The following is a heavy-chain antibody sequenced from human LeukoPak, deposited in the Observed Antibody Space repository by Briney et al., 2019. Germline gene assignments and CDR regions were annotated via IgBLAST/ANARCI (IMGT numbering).Heavy chain of an antibody. Sequence: SQTLSLTCAISGDSVSISSAAWSWVRQSPSRGLEWRGRTYYRSKWYNDYAVSVKSRITINPDTSKNQFSLQLNSMAPEDTAVYYCTREGSEGYLFDYWGQGTLVTVSS. J-gene: IGHJ4*02. CDR2: TYYRSKWYN. D-gene: IGHD6-13*01. CDR3: TREGSEGYLFDY. CDR1: GDSVSISSAA. V-gene: IGHV6-1*01.